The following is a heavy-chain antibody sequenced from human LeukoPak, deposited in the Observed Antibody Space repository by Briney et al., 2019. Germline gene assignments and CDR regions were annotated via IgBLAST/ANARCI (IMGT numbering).Heavy chain of an antibody. D-gene: IGHD3-22*01. CDR3: VRHAYNYDSSGYYYYFDY. J-gene: IGHJ4*02. CDR2: IYYSGNT. V-gene: IGHV4-39*01. Sequence: GSLRLSCAASGFTFSSYSMNWVRQPPGKGLEWVGSIYYSGNTYDNPSLKSRVTISVDTSKNQFSLKLSSVTAADTALYYCVRHAYNYDSSGYYYYFDYWGQGTLVTVSS. CDR1: GFTFSSYSMN.